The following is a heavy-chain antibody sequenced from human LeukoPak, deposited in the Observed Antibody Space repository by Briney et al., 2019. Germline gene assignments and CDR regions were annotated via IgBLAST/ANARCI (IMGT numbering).Heavy chain of an antibody. CDR2: ISSSSYI. V-gene: IGHV3-21*01. J-gene: IGHJ4*02. CDR1: GFTFSSYS. Sequence: PGGSLRLSCAASGFTFSSYSMNWVRQAPGKGLEWVSSISSSSYIYYADSVKGRFTISRDNAKNSLYLQMNSLRAEDTAVYYCARVYGYNPHFDYWGQGTLVTVSS. D-gene: IGHD5-24*01. CDR3: ARVYGYNPHFDY.